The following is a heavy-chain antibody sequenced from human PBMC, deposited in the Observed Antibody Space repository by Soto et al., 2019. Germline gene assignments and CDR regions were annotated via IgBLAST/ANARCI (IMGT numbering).Heavy chain of an antibody. CDR1: GYTFTSYD. CDR2: MNPNSGNT. CDR3: ARVKSFVFRVVPPYYSMDV. J-gene: IGHJ6*03. V-gene: IGHV1-8*01. Sequence: ASVKVSCKASGYTFTSYDINWVRQATGQGLEWMGWMNPNSGNTGYAQKFQGRVTMTRNTSISTAYMELSSLRSEDTAVYYCARVKSFVFRVVPPYYSMDVPGKATSVTLS. D-gene: IGHD3-10*01.